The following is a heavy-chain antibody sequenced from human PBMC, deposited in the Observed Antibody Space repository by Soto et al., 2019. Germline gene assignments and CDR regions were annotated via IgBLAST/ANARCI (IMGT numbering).Heavy chain of an antibody. CDR2: INHSGST. Sequence: SETLSLSCAVYGGSFSGYYWSWIRQPPGKGLEWIGEINHSGSTNYNPSLKSRVTISVDTSKNQFSLKLSSVTAADTAVYYCARGPYDSRGYYYRWGQGTLVTFSS. D-gene: IGHD3-22*01. CDR1: GGSFSGYY. J-gene: IGHJ4*02. V-gene: IGHV4-34*01. CDR3: ARGPYDSRGYYYR.